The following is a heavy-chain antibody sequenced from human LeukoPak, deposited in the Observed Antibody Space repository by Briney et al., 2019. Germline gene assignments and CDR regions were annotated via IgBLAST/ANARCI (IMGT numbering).Heavy chain of an antibody. Sequence: SETLSLTCTVSGGSISNYYWTWIRQPAGKGLEWIGRIYSSGSTNYNPSLRSRVTMSVDTSKNQFSLKLKSVTAADTAVYYCARSQYSEYDYELWGQGTLVTVSS. V-gene: IGHV4-4*07. D-gene: IGHD5-12*01. CDR1: GGSISNYY. CDR2: IYSSGST. J-gene: IGHJ4*02. CDR3: ARSQYSEYDYEL.